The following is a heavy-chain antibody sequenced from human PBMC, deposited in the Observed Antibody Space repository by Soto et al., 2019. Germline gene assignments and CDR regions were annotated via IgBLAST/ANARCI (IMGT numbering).Heavy chain of an antibody. CDR1: GFTFTSSA. J-gene: IGHJ6*02. Sequence: SVKVSCKASGFTFTSSAVQWVRQARGQRLEWIGWIVVGSGNTNYAQKFQERVTITRDMSTSTAYMELSSLGSEDTAVYYCAASIFYYGMDVWGQGTTVTVSS. CDR2: IVVGSGNT. V-gene: IGHV1-58*01. CDR3: AASIFYYGMDV.